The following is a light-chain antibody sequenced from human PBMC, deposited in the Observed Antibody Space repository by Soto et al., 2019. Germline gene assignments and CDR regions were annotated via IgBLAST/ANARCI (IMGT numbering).Light chain of an antibody. Sequence: DIQLTQSPSFLSASVGDRVTITCRASQSINNYLNWYQQKPGKGPRLLIYGASTLQIGVHPRFSGSGSGTDYNLTITALQPEYLAIYYYQEGYSTSCTFGHGTTVEIK. J-gene: IGKJ1*01. V-gene: IGKV1-39*01. CDR1: QSINNY. CDR3: QEGYSTSCT. CDR2: GAS.